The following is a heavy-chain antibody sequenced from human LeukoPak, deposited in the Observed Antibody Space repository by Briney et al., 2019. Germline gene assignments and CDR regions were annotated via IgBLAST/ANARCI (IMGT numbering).Heavy chain of an antibody. J-gene: IGHJ3*02. CDR3: AREALYYSDSSGYLDAFDI. Sequence: ASVKVSCKASGYTFTGNYMHWVRQAPGQGLEWMGWINPNSGGTNYAQKFQGWVTMTRDTSISTAYMELSRLRSDDTAAYYCAREALYYSDSSGYLDAFDIWGQGTMVTVSS. CDR2: INPNSGGT. D-gene: IGHD3-22*01. V-gene: IGHV1-2*04. CDR1: GYTFTGNY.